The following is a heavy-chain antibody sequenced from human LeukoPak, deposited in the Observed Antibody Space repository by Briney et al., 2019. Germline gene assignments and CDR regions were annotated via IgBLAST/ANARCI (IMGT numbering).Heavy chain of an antibody. V-gene: IGHV1-46*01. CDR2: INPSGGST. D-gene: IGHD2-8*01. J-gene: IGHJ4*02. CDR3: ARDLSYCTNGVCSPVGDY. CDR1: GYTFTSYY. Sequence: GASVKVSCKASGYTFTSYYMHWVRQAPGQGLEWMGIINPSGGSTSYAQKFQGRVTMTRDTSTSTVYMELSSLRSEDTAVYYCARDLSYCTNGVCSPVGDYCGQGTLVTVSS.